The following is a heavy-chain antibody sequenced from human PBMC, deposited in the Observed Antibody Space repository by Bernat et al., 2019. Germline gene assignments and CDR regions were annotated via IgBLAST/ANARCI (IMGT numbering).Heavy chain of an antibody. V-gene: IGHV3-48*03. CDR1: GFTFSSYE. CDR3: AVRLTMSIRI. J-gene: IGHJ4*02. CDR2: ISGSATAI. Sequence: EVQLVESGGRLVQPGGSLRLSCAASGFTFSSYEMNWVRQAPGKGLEWVSYISGSATAIKYADSVKGRFTISRDNAKNSLYLQMNSLRAEDTAVYYCAVRLTMSIRIWGQGTLVTVSS. D-gene: IGHD6-6*01.